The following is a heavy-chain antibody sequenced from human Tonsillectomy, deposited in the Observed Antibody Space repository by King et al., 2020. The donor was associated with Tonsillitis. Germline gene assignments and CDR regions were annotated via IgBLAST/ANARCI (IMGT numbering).Heavy chain of an antibody. J-gene: IGHJ3*02. CDR3: ASDVGYDCSGYVDAFDI. V-gene: IGHV3-20*01. D-gene: IGHD3-22*01. CDR1: GFTFDDYG. CDR2: INWNGGST. Sequence: VQLVESGGGVVRPGGSLRLSCAASGFTFDDYGMSWVRHAPGKGLEWVSGINWNGGSTGYAESVQGRFTISRDNAKNSLYLQMNSLIAEDTALYHCASDVGYDCSGYVDAFDIWGQGTMVTVSS.